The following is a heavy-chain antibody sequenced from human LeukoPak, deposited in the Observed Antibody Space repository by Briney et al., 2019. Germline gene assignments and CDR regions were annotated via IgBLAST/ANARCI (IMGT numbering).Heavy chain of an antibody. D-gene: IGHD2-15*01. CDR3: AREGQDLDY. CDR1: GFTFSNFW. CDR2: IKQDGSEK. V-gene: IGHV3-7*01. J-gene: IGHJ4*02. Sequence: PGGSLRLSCAASGFTFSNFWMSWVRQAPGKGLEWVANIKQDGSEKSYVDSLKGRFTISRDNAKNSLYLQMNSLRAEDTAVYYCAREGQDLDYWGQGTLVPVSS.